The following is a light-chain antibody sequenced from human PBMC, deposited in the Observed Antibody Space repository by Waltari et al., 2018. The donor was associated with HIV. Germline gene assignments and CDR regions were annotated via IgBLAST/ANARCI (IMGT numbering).Light chain of an antibody. Sequence: EVMLTQSPATLSVSPGDRVTLSCRASQSVGSKLAWYQFKPGPAPRRLIHGGHTRASGAPARFSGAGFGTDFTLTISGLQSDDFALYYCQQYASWPLYTFGQGTKLDI. J-gene: IGKJ2*01. CDR3: QQYASWPLYT. V-gene: IGKV3-15*01. CDR1: QSVGSK. CDR2: GGH.